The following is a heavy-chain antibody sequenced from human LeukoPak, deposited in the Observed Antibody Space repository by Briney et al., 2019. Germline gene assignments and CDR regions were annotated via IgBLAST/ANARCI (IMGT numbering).Heavy chain of an antibody. CDR2: ISGSGDST. D-gene: IGHD7-27*01. CDR3: AKKVPANWGSYFDY. J-gene: IGHJ4*03. V-gene: IGHV3-23*01. CDR1: GFTFSSYG. Sequence: GGSLRVSCAASGFTFSSYGMSWVRQAPGKGLEWVSAISGSGDSTYSTDSVKGRFTISRDNSKNTLYLQMNSLRAEDTAVYYCAKKVPANWGSYFDYWGQGTVVTVSS.